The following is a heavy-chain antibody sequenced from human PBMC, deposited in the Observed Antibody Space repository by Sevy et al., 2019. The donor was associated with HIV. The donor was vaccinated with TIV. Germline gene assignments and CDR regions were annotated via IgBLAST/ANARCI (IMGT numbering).Heavy chain of an antibody. CDR1: GFTFDDYA. V-gene: IGHV3-9*01. J-gene: IGHJ4*02. D-gene: IGHD4-4*01. Sequence: GGSLRLSCAASGFTFDDYAMNWVRQAPGKGLEWVSGISWNSGNIGYADSVKGRFTISRDNAKNSLYLQMNSLRAEDTALYYCAKDIYSRYIELFAFDYWGQGTLVTVSS. CDR3: AKDIYSRYIELFAFDY. CDR2: ISWNSGNI.